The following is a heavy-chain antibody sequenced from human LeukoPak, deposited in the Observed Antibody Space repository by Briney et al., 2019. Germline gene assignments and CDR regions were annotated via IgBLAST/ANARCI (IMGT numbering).Heavy chain of an antibody. Sequence: GGSLRLSCAASGFTFSSYAMHWVRQAPGKGLEWVVVISYDGSNKYYADSVKGRFTTSRDNSKNTLYLQMNSLRAEDTAVYYCVREGPAVAAYDAFDIWGQGTMVTVSS. J-gene: IGHJ3*02. V-gene: IGHV3-30-3*01. CDR2: ISYDGSNK. CDR3: VREGPAVAAYDAFDI. D-gene: IGHD6-19*01. CDR1: GFTFSSYA.